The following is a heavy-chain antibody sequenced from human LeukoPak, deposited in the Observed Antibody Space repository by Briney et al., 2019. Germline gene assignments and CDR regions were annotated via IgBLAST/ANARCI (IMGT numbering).Heavy chain of an antibody. Sequence: GGSLRLSCAASGFTFSSYSMNWVRQAPGKGLEWVSSISSSSSYIYYADSVKGRFTISRDNAKNSLYLQMNSLRAEDTAFYYCAKVQISRSMAVAGTNAFDIWGQGTMVTVSS. V-gene: IGHV3-21*04. CDR3: AKVQISRSMAVAGTNAFDI. D-gene: IGHD6-19*01. CDR2: ISSSSSYI. CDR1: GFTFSSYS. J-gene: IGHJ3*02.